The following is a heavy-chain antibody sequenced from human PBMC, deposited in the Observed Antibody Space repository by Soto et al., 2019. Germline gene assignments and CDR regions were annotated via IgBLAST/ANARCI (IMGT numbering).Heavy chain of an antibody. CDR3: VRESFPGTGGFDR. V-gene: IGHV3-7*04. J-gene: IGHJ3*02. Sequence: PGESLKISCTASGFTLSSCWMNWVRQAPGKRPEWVANMGENENEKYYVDSGRFTLSRDNAKNSVDLQMNDLRVEDTAVYYCVRESFPGTGGFDRWGQGTLVTVSS. CDR1: GFTLSSCW. D-gene: IGHD2-8*02. CDR2: MGENENEK.